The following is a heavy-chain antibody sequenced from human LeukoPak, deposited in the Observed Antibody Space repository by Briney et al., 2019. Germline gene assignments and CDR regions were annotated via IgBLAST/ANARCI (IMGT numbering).Heavy chain of an antibody. CDR2: VYYSGST. CDR3: ARAAMGSLFDS. V-gene: IGHV4-59*01. CDR1: GGSISPYF. J-gene: IGHJ4*02. Sequence: SETLSLTCTVSGGSISPYFWNWIRQPPGKGLEWIGYVYYSGSTKYNPSLSSRLTMSVDTSKNQFSLKLSSVTAADTAVYLCARAAMGSLFDSWGQGTLVTVSS. D-gene: IGHD5-18*01.